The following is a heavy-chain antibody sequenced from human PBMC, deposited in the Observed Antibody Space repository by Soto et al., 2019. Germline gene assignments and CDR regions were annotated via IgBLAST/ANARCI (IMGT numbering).Heavy chain of an antibody. J-gene: IGHJ4*02. Sequence: QVQLVQSGAEVKKPGSSVKVSCKAFGGTFSSYAISWVRQAPGQGLEWMGGIIPLFGTTYYAPKFQGRVAITADERARTAYMDLSSLKSEDTAVYYCATNNRASYHFDYWGQGTLVTVSS. D-gene: IGHD3-16*02. V-gene: IGHV1-69*01. CDR2: IIPLFGTT. CDR3: ATNNRASYHFDY. CDR1: GGTFSSYA.